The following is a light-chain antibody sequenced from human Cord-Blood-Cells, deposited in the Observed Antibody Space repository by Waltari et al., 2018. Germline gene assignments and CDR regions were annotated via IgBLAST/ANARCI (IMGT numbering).Light chain of an antibody. CDR2: DVS. J-gene: IGLJ3*02. CDR1: SRDVCGYNH. V-gene: IGLV2-14*01. CDR3: SSYTSSSTWV. Sequence: QSALTQPASVSGSPGQSITISCTGTSRDVCGYNHVSWYPQHPGKAPKPMIYDVSKRPSGVSNRFSGSKSGTTASLTISGLQAEVEADYYCSSYTSSSTWVFGGGTKLTVL.